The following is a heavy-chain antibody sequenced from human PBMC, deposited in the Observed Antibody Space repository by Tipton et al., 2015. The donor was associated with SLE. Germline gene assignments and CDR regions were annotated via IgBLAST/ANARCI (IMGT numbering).Heavy chain of an antibody. CDR2: VNHRGII. V-gene: IGHV4-39*01. J-gene: IGHJ2*01. CDR1: GDSISDSTYY. D-gene: IGHD1-26*01. Sequence: TLSLTCSVSGDSISDSTYYWGWIRQPPGKGLEWMGEVNHRGIINHNPSLKSRVTMLVDTAKNQLSLRLTSVTAADTAVYYCARLGVRKTNLYWYFDLWGRGTLVTVSS. CDR3: ARLGVRKTNLYWYFDL.